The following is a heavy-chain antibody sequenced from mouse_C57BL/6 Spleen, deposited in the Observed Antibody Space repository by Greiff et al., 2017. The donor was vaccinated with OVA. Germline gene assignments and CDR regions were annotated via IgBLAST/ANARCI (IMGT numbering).Heavy chain of an antibody. CDR2: IWRGGST. J-gene: IGHJ2*01. CDR3: AKNYYGSSYFDY. V-gene: IGHV2-5*01. D-gene: IGHD1-1*01. Sequence: VKLVESGPGLVQPSQSLSITCTVSGFSLTSYGVHWVRQSPGKGLEWLGVIWRGGSTDYNAAFMSRLSITKDNSKSQVFFKMNSLQADDTAIYYCAKNYYGSSYFDYWGQGTTLTVSS. CDR1: GFSLTSYG.